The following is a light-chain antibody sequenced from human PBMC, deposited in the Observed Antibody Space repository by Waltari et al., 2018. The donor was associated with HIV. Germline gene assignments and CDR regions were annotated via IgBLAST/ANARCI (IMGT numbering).Light chain of an antibody. CDR1: QSVRHK. CDR3: QQYDYWPPWT. CDR2: GAS. V-gene: IGKV3-15*01. J-gene: IGKJ1*01. Sequence: VMTQYPATLSVSPGDRTTLSCRASQSVRHKLAWYQQKPGQPPRLLIYGASTRATGIAARFSGSGSGTEFTLTINSLQSEDYAVYYCQQYDYWPPWTFGQGTKVEMK.